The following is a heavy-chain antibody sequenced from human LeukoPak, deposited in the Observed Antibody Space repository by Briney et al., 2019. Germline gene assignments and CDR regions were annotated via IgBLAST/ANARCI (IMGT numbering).Heavy chain of an antibody. CDR2: IYSGGST. D-gene: IGHD3-3*01. CDR3: ARGTRIFGVVGLLDY. Sequence: GGSLRLSCAASGFTVSSNYMSWVRQAPGKGLEWVSVIYSGGSTYYADSVKGRFTISRDNSKNTLYLQMNSLRAEDTVVYYCARGTRIFGVVGLLDYWGQGTLVTVSS. J-gene: IGHJ4*02. CDR1: GFTVSSNY. V-gene: IGHV3-53*01.